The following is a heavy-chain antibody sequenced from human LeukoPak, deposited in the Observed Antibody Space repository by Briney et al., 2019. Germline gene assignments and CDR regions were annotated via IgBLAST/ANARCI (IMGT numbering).Heavy chain of an antibody. CDR2: ISYDGSDK. V-gene: IGHV3-33*05. Sequence: GGSLRLSCAVSGFTFSSYGMHWVRQAPGKGLEWVAVISYDGSDKDYAASVKGRFTISRDNSKNTLYLQMNSLRAEDTAVYYCAQVPFDSSASGDYWGQGTLVTVSS. CDR1: GFTFSSYG. D-gene: IGHD3-22*01. J-gene: IGHJ4*02. CDR3: AQVPFDSSASGDY.